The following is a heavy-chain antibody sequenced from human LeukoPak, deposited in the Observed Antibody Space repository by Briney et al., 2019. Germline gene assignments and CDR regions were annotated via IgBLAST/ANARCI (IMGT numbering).Heavy chain of an antibody. CDR2: KTGCGGYT. J-gene: IGHJ4*02. V-gene: IGHV3-21*01. Sequence: GGSLRLSCVAPGLSLPTYRMHWLRQAARKGLHPPPAKTGCGGYTYYAVSVKGRFTVCRDNARNSVFEQMNSLGAEGTAVYYCVIDVGMNYQLHIGPFFDYWGQGTLATVYS. CDR1: GLSLPTYR. D-gene: IGHD1-7*01. CDR3: VIDVGMNYQLHIGPFFDY.